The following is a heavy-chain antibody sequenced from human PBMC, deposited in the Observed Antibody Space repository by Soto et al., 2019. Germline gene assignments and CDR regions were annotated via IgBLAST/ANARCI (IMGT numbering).Heavy chain of an antibody. CDR1: GYTFTGYY. J-gene: IGHJ6*02. D-gene: IGHD2-8*02. Sequence: ASVKVSCKASGYTFTGYYMHWVRQAPGQGLEWMGWINPNSGGTNYAQKFQGRVTMTRDTSISTAYMELSRLRSDDTAVYYCARGKLLEAARVVLAVTYYYYYYGMDVWGQGTTVTVSS. CDR2: INPNSGGT. V-gene: IGHV1-2*02. CDR3: ARGKLLEAARVVLAVTYYYYYYGMDV.